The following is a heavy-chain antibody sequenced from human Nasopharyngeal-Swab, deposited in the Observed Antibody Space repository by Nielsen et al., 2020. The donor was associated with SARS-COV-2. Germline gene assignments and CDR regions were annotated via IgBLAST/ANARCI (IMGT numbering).Heavy chain of an antibody. CDR1: VYTFTNYA. Sequence: ASVKVSCKTSVYTFTNYAMNWVRQAPGQGLEWMGWINTNTGNPMYAQGFTGRFVFSLDTSVSTAYLQISSLKAEDTAVYYCARDLVGLGYYWGQGTLVTVAS. CDR2: INTNTGNP. D-gene: IGHD2-2*01. J-gene: IGHJ4*02. CDR3: ARDLVGLGYY. V-gene: IGHV7-4-1*02.